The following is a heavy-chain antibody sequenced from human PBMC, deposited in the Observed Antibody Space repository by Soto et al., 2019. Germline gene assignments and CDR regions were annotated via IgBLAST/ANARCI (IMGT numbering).Heavy chain of an antibody. CDR3: ARDPARHYGMDV. J-gene: IGHJ6*02. Sequence: QVQLVQSGAEVKKPGASVKVSCKASGYTFTSYYMHWVRQAPGQGLEWMGRINPSGGSTSYAQKFQGRVTMTRDTATRTAYMELRSLRSEETAVYYCARDPARHYGMDVWGQGTTVTVSS. V-gene: IGHV1-46*01. CDR1: GYTFTSYY. CDR2: INPSGGST.